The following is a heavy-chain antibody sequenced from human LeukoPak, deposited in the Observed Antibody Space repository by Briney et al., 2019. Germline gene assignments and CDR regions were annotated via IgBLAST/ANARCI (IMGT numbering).Heavy chain of an antibody. CDR2: IIPIFGTA. D-gene: IGHD6-19*01. V-gene: IGHV1-69*13. J-gene: IGHJ5*02. CDR1: GGTFSSYA. CDR3: ARGPGSSGWSIWFDP. Sequence: WASVKVSCKASGGTFSSYATNWVRQAPGQGLEWMGGIIPIFGTAHYAQKFQGRVTITADESTSTGYMELSSLRSEDTAVYYCARGPGSSGWSIWFDPWGQGTLVTVSS.